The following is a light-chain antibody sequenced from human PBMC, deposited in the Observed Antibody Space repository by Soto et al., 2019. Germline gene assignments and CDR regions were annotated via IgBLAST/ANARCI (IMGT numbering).Light chain of an antibody. Sequence: EIVLTQSPVTPSLSPGERATLSCRASQSVSSNYLAWYQQEPGQAPRLLIYGASSRATGIPDRFSGSGSGTDFTLTISRLEPEDSAVYYCQQYGTSPLTFGGGTKVDIK. CDR1: QSVSSNY. J-gene: IGKJ4*01. V-gene: IGKV3-20*01. CDR3: QQYGTSPLT. CDR2: GAS.